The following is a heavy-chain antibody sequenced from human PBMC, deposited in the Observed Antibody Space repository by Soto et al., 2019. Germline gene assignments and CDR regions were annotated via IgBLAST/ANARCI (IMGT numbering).Heavy chain of an antibody. J-gene: IGHJ1*01. CDR2: IWYDGSNK. D-gene: IGHD2-21*02. Sequence: GGSLRLSCAASGFTFSSYGMHWVRQAPGKGLEWVAVIWYDGSNKYYADSVKGRFTISRDNSKNTLYLQMNRLRAEETAGYYWSRDAVGGDCYPEYFQHWGQGTLVTVSS. V-gene: IGHV3-33*01. CDR3: SRDAVGGDCYPEYFQH. CDR1: GFTFSSYG.